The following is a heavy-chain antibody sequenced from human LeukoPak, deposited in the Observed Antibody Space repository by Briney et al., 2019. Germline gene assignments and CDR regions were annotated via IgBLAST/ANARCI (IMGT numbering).Heavy chain of an antibody. V-gene: IGHV4-59*01. CDR1: GGSISSYY. Sequence: SETLSLTCTVSGGSISSYYWSWIRQPPGKGLEWIGYIYYSGSTNYNPSLKSRVTISVDTSKNQFSLKLSSVTAADTAVYYCAAGGYSGYFDFGYWGQGTLVTVSS. D-gene: IGHD5-12*01. CDR2: IYYSGST. J-gene: IGHJ4*02. CDR3: AAGGYSGYFDFGY.